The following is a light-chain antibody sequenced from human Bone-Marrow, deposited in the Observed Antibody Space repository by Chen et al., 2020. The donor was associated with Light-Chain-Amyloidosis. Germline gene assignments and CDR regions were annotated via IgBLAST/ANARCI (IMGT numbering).Light chain of an antibody. V-gene: IGKV3-15*01. CDR3: QQYNNWPPCT. J-gene: IGKJ2*02. CDR1: QSVSSN. Sequence: EIVLTQSPATLSVSPGERATLSCRASQSVSSNLAWYQQQPGQAPRLLIYGASTRATGIPARFSGRGSGTEFTLNISSMQSEDFAVYYCQQYNNWPPCTFGQGTKLEIK. CDR2: GAS.